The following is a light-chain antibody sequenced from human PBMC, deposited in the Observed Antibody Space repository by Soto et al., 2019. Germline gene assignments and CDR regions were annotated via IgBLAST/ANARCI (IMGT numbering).Light chain of an antibody. CDR1: NIVTKS. J-gene: IGLJ1*01. CDR3: QVWDSGSDHYV. V-gene: IGLV3-21*02. Sequence: SYDPTQPPSVSVAPGQTARITCGANNIVTKSVHWYQQKPGQAPVVVVYDDSDRPSGIPERFSGSNSGNTATLTISRVEAGDEADYYCQVWDSGSDHYVFGIGTKVTVL. CDR2: DDS.